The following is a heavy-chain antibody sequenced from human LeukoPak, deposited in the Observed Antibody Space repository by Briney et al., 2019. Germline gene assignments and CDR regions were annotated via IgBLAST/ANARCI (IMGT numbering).Heavy chain of an antibody. CDR3: AKAFNLPNWNRTPFDY. J-gene: IGHJ4*02. D-gene: IGHD1-1*01. Sequence: GGSLRLSCTASGFSFGDYDMSWVRQAPGKGLEWVSAISGSGTGTNHADSVKGRFTISRDNSKSTLYLQMNSLRAEDTAVYYCAKAFNLPNWNRTPFDYWGQGTLVTVSS. CDR2: ISGSGTGT. V-gene: IGHV3-23*01. CDR1: GFSFGDYD.